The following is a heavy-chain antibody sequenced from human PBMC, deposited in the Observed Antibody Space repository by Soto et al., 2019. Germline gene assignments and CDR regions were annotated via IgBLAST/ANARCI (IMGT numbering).Heavy chain of an antibody. CDR2: IYYSGST. J-gene: IGHJ6*02. Sequence: SETLSLTCTVSGGSISSYYWSWIRQPPGKGLEWIGYIYYSGSTNYNPSLKSRVTISVDTSKNQFSLKLSSVTAADTAVYYCAREYTAWPLAYGLDVWGQGTTVTVSS. CDR3: AREYTAWPLAYGLDV. V-gene: IGHV4-59*01. CDR1: GGSISSYY. D-gene: IGHD2-2*02.